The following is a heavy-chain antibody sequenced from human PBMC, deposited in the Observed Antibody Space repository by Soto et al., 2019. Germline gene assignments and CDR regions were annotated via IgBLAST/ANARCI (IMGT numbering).Heavy chain of an antibody. CDR2: IIPILGIA. Sequence: ASVKVSCKASGGTSSSYTISWVRQAPGQGLEWMGRIIPILGIANYAQKFQGRVTITADKSTSTAYMELSSLRSEDTAVYYCVRGLQGWNGAHHYYYYMDVRGKGTTVTVSS. V-gene: IGHV1-69*02. J-gene: IGHJ6*03. D-gene: IGHD1-1*01. CDR1: GGTSSSYT. CDR3: VRGLQGWNGAHHYYYYMDV.